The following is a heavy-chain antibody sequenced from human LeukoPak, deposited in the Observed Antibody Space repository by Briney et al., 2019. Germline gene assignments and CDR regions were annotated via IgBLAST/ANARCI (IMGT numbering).Heavy chain of an antibody. V-gene: IGHV3-30*02. J-gene: IGHJ4*02. Sequence: GGSLRLSCAASGFTFSNGMHWVRQAPGKGLEWVAFIRYDGTNKNYADSVKGRFTISRDNSKNTLYLQTNSLRAEDTAVYYCAKDLRYYDSSGYYPDYWGQGTLVTVSS. D-gene: IGHD3-22*01. CDR2: IRYDGTNK. CDR1: GFTFSNG. CDR3: AKDLRYYDSSGYYPDY.